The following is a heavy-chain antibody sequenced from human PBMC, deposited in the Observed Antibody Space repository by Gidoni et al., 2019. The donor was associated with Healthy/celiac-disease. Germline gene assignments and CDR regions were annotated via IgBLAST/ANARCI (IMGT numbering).Heavy chain of an antibody. Sequence: WVRQAPGQGLEWRGGIIPIFVTANDAQKFQDRVTITADESTSTAYMELSSLRSEDTAVYYCARDSSGSQGGDIWGQGTMVTVAS. V-gene: IGHV1-69*01. CDR3: ARDSSGSQGGDI. D-gene: IGHD6-19*01. J-gene: IGHJ3*02. CDR2: IIPIFVTA.